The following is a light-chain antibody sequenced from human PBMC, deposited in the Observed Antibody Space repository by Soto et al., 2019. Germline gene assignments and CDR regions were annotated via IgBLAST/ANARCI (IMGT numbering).Light chain of an antibody. V-gene: IGKV3-20*01. CDR3: QQYGSSPTWT. Sequence: EIVLTQSPGTLSLSPGERATLSCRASQSVSSSYLAWYQQKPGQAPRLLIYGASSRPTGIPDRFSGSGSGTDFTLTISRLEPEDFAVYYCQQYGSSPTWTFGKGTKVEIK. CDR1: QSVSSSY. CDR2: GAS. J-gene: IGKJ1*01.